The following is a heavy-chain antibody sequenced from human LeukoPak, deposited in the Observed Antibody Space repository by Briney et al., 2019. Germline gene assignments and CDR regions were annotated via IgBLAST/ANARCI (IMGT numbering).Heavy chain of an antibody. D-gene: IGHD2-15*01. J-gene: IGHJ4*02. V-gene: IGHV3-23*01. CDR2: ISVGGGDT. Sequence: PGRSLTPSWAADGFMVSTYGMHWVRQAPRKGPEWVSAISVGGGDTYYAASVEGRFTITRDNSNNPLYLKMNSLRDEDTALYYCASRDPCSGGMCYGLGYWGQGTLVTVSS. CDR3: ASRDPCSGGMCYGLGY. CDR1: GFMVSTYG.